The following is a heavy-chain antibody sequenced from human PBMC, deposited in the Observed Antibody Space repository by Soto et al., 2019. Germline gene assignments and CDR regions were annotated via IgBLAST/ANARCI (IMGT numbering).Heavy chain of an antibody. V-gene: IGHV3-21*01. D-gene: IGHD4-17*01. Sequence: EVHVVESGGGLVKPGGSLRLSCAASGFTFSSHSMNWVRQAPGKGLEWVSSISSSSTYIYYADSVKGRFTISRDNAKNSLYLQMNSLRAEDTALYYCARDVGPTVAAGFDYWGQGTLVTVSS. CDR3: ARDVGPTVAAGFDY. J-gene: IGHJ4*02. CDR2: ISSSSTYI. CDR1: GFTFSSHS.